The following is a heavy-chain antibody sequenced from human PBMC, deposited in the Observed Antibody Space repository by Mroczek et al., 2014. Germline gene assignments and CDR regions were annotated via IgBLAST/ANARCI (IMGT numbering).Heavy chain of an antibody. D-gene: IGHD3-22*01. CDR1: GGSISSGSYY. V-gene: IGHV4-61*02. Sequence: QVQLQESGPGLVKPSQTLSLTCTVSGGSISSGSYYWSWIRQPAGKGLEWIGRIYTSGSTNYNPSLKSRVTISVDTSKNQFSLKLSSVTAADTAVYYCAREGDYYDSSGYYGAFDIWGQGTMVTVSS. J-gene: IGHJ3*02. CDR3: AREGDYYDSSGYYGAFDI. CDR2: IYTSGST.